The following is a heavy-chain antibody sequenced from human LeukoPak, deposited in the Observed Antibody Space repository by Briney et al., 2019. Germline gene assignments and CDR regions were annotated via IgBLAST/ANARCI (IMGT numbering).Heavy chain of an antibody. CDR3: ARGFTTANFDI. J-gene: IGHJ3*02. CDR1: GFTFSSYS. V-gene: IGHV3-21*01. CDR2: ISNTSSYI. Sequence: PGGSLRLSCAASGFTFSSYSLNWVGQAPGKGLEGVSSISNTSSYIYYAASAKGPITISRDNAKNSLYLQVNSLVAEDTAVYYCARGFTTANFDIWGQGTMLTVSS. D-gene: IGHD3-22*01.